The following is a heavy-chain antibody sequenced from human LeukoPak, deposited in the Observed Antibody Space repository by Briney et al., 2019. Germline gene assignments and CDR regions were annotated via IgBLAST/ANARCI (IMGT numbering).Heavy chain of an antibody. CDR2: IYYSGST. V-gene: IGHV4-39*01. CDR1: GGSISSSSYY. D-gene: IGHD1-26*01. CDR3: ARTYSASSRIDY. Sequence: PSETLSLTCTVSGGSISSSSYYWGWIRQPPGKGLEWIGSIYYSGSTYYNPSLKSRVTISVDTSKNQFSLKVRSVTAADTAVYYCARTYSASSRIDYWGQGTLVTVSS. J-gene: IGHJ4*02.